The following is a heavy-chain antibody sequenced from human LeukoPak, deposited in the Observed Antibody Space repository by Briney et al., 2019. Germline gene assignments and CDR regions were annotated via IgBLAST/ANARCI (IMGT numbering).Heavy chain of an antibody. J-gene: IGHJ1*01. CDR3: ARDPSGEQWLVRGYFQH. Sequence: SETLSLTCTVSGGSFSSSSYYWGWIRQPPGKGLEWIGSIYYSGSTYYNPSLKSRVTLSVDTSKNQFSLELISVTAADTAVYYCARDPSGEQWLVRGYFQHWGQGTLVTVSS. CDR2: IYYSGST. D-gene: IGHD6-19*01. V-gene: IGHV4-39*07. CDR1: GGSFSSSSYY.